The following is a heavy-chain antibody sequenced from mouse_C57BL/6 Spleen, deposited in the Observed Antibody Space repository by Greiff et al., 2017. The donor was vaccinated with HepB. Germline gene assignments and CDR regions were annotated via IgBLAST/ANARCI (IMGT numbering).Heavy chain of an antibody. V-gene: IGHV1-61*01. CDR1: GYTFTSYW. D-gene: IGHD3-3*01. Sequence: QVQLQQPGAELVRPGSSVKLSCKASGYTFTSYWMDWVKQRPGQGLEWIGNIYPSDSETHYNQKFKDKATLTVDKSSSTAYMQLSSLTSEDSAVYYCAREGPRGDDFDYWGQGTALTVSS. CDR2: IYPSDSET. CDR3: AREGPRGDDFDY. J-gene: IGHJ2*01.